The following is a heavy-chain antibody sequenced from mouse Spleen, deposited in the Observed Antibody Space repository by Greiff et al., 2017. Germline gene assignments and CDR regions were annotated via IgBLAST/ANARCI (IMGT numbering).Heavy chain of an antibody. CDR2: IDPETGGT. V-gene: IGHV1-15*01. CDR3: TRHGNYTYLYYFDY. CDR1: GYTFTDYE. D-gene: IGHD2-1*01. Sequence: VQLQQSGAELVRPGASVTLSCKASGYTFTDYEMYWVKQTPVHGLEWIGAIDPETGGTAYNQKFKGKAILTADKSSSTAYMELRSLTSEDSAVYYCTRHGNYTYLYYFDYWGQGTTLTVSS. J-gene: IGHJ2*01.